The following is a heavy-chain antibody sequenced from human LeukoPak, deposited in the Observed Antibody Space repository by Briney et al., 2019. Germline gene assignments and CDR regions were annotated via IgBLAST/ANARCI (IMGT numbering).Heavy chain of an antibody. D-gene: IGHD2-8*02. Sequence: PSETLSLTCTVSGYSISSSSCYWGWIRQPPGKGLEWIVSIYYSGSTYYNPSLKSRVTISVDTSKNQFSLKLSSVTAADTAVYYSAREIGKGTGKPATFDYWGQGTLVTVSS. CDR1: GYSISSSSCY. CDR3: AREIGKGTGKPATFDY. J-gene: IGHJ4*02. CDR2: IYYSGST. V-gene: IGHV4-39*07.